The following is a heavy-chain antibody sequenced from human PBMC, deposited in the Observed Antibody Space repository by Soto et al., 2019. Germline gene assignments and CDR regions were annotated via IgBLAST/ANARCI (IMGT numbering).Heavy chain of an antibody. Sequence: SVKVSCKASGGTFSSYAISCVRQSRLQWLEWMGGIIPIFGTANYAQKFQGRVTITADKSTSTAYMELSSLRSEDTAVYYCARDQAAHYDSSGYSFDYWGQGTLVTVSS. D-gene: IGHD3-22*01. V-gene: IGHV1-69*06. CDR2: IIPIFGTA. CDR3: ARDQAAHYDSSGYSFDY. J-gene: IGHJ4*02. CDR1: GGTFSSYA.